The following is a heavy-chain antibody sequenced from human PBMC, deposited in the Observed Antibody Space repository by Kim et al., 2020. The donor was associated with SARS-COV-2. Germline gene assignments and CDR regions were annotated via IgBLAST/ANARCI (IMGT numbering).Heavy chain of an antibody. CDR1: GGSVSSGSYY. CDR2: IYYSGST. V-gene: IGHV4-61*01. J-gene: IGHJ4*02. Sequence: SETLSLTCTVSGGSVSSGSYYWSWIRQPPGKGLEWIGYIYYSGSTNYNPSLKSRVTISVDTSKNQFSLKLSSVTAADTAVYYCAREGITHTFDYWGQGTL. D-gene: IGHD3-16*01. CDR3: AREGITHTFDY.